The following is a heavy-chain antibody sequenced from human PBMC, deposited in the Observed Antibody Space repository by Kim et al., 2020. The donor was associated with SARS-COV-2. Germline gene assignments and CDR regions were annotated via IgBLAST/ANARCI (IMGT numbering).Heavy chain of an antibody. D-gene: IGHD3-10*01. J-gene: IGHJ6*02. CDR1: GFTFSSYW. V-gene: IGHV3-74*01. CDR2: INSDGSST. Sequence: GGSLRLSCAASGFTFSSYWMHWVRQAPGKGLVWVSRINSDGSSTSYADSVKGRFTISRDNAKNTLYLQMNSLRAEDTAVYYCASLHPMVRGVIGMDVWGQGTTVTVSS. CDR3: ASLHPMVRGVIGMDV.